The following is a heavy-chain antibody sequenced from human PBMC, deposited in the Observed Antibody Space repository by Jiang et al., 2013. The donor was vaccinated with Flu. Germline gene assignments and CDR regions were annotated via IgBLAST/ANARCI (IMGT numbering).Heavy chain of an antibody. Sequence: CAASGFTFSSYGMHWSARLQARGWSGWQLYGMNGSNKYYADSVKGRFTVSRDNSKNTLYLQMNSLRAEDTAVYYCARSYYDFWSGYYSALLFDYWGQGTLVTVSS. D-gene: IGHD3-3*01. V-gene: IGHV3-33*01. CDR1: GFTFSSYG. CDR2: YGMNGSNK. J-gene: IGHJ4*02. CDR3: ARSYYDFWSGYYSALLFDY.